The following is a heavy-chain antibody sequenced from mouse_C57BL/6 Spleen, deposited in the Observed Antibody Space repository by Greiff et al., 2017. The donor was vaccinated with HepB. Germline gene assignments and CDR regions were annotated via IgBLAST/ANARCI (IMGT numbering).Heavy chain of an antibody. J-gene: IGHJ4*01. Sequence: VQLQQSGAELVKPGASVKISCKASGYAFSSYWMNWVKQRPGKGLEWIGQIYPGDGDTNYNGKCKGKATLTADKSSSTAYMQLSSLTSEDSAVYCCATDSSGYNAMDYWGQGTSVTVSS. CDR2: IYPGDGDT. V-gene: IGHV1-80*01. D-gene: IGHD3-2*02. CDR1: GYAFSSYW. CDR3: ATDSSGYNAMDY.